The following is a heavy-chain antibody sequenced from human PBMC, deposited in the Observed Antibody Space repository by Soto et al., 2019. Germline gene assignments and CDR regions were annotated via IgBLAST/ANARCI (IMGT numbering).Heavy chain of an antibody. CDR1: GGTLSTNA. D-gene: IGHD2-21*01. J-gene: IGHJ6*02. Sequence: QVQLVQSGAEVKKPGSSVKVSCKASGGTLSTNAISWVRQAPGQGLEWMGAITPMFGSPKYAQKFQGRVTITADNHTSTIYMEMIRLTSADTAVYYCARGGFVAGLYNAMDAWGQGTAVAVSS. CDR3: ARGGFVAGLYNAMDA. V-gene: IGHV1-69*06. CDR2: ITPMFGSP.